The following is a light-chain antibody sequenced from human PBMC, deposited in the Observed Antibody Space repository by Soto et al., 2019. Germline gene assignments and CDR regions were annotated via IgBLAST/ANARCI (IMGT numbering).Light chain of an antibody. CDR2: DAS. V-gene: IGKV1-8*01. CDR1: QNIGTY. J-gene: IGKJ1*01. Sequence: AIRLTQSPSSFSASTGDRVSITCRATQNIGTYLAWYQQMPGKAPRLLIYDASTLQTGIPARFSGSGSGTDFTLTISCLESEDFGTYYCQQRYNYPRTFGQGTKVDI. CDR3: QQRYNYPRT.